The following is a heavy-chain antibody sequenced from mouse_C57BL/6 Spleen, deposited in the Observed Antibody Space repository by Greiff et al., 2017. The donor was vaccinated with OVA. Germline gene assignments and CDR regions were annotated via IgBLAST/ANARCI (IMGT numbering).Heavy chain of an antibody. CDR2: IDPANGNT. CDR1: GFNIKNTY. CDR3: ARWDDYDERYYAMDY. V-gene: IGHV14-3*01. D-gene: IGHD2-4*01. J-gene: IGHJ4*01. Sequence: EVQLQQSVAELVRPGASVKLSCTASGFNIKNTYMHWVKQRPEQGLEWIGRIDPANGNTTYAPKFQGKATITADTSSNTAYLQLSSLTSEDTAIYFGARWDDYDERYYAMDYWGQGTSVTVAS.